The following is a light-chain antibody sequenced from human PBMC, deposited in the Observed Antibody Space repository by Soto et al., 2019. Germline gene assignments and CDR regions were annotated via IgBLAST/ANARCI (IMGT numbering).Light chain of an antibody. CDR3: QQYENSPLT. J-gene: IGKJ4*01. V-gene: IGKV3-20*01. Sequence: EIVLTQSPDTLSLSPGERATLSCRASQSVGRSFLAWYQQKPGQAPRLLIYRTSTRATGIPDRFTGSGSEKNFTLSISRLEPEDFAVYYCQQYENSPLTFGGGTKVEIK. CDR2: RTS. CDR1: QSVGRSF.